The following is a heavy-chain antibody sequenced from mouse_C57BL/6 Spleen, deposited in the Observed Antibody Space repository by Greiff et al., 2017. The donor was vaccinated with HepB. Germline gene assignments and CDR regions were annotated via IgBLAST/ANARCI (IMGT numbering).Heavy chain of an antibody. Sequence: QVQLQQPGAELVMPGASVKLSCKASGYTFTSYWMHWVKQRPGQGLEWIGEIDPSDSYTNYNQKFKGKSTLTVDKSSSTAYMQLSSLTSEDSAVYYCARRGGMQYFDYWGQGTTLTVSS. CDR1: GYTFTSYW. CDR3: ARRGGMQYFDY. D-gene: IGHD6-5*01. CDR2: IDPSDSYT. V-gene: IGHV1-69*01. J-gene: IGHJ2*01.